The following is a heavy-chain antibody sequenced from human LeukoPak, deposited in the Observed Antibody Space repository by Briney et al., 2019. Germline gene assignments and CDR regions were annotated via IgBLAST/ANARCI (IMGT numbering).Heavy chain of an antibody. CDR3: ARLRYCSGTSCYEL. Sequence: PSETLSLTCTVSGGSVSSGSYYWSWIRQPPGKGLEWIGEINHSGSTNYNPSLESRVTISVDTSKNQFSLKLSSVTAADTAVYYCARLRYCSGTSCYELWGQGTLVTVSS. CDR1: GGSVSSGSYY. J-gene: IGHJ4*02. CDR2: INHSGST. D-gene: IGHD2-2*01. V-gene: IGHV4-39*07.